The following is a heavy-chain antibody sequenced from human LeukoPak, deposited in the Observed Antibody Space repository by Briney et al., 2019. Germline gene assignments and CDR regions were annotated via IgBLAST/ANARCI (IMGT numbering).Heavy chain of an antibody. D-gene: IGHD5-18*01. CDR1: GDSVSSNSAA. V-gene: IGHV6-1*01. Sequence: SQTLSLTCAISGDSVSSNSAAWNWIRQSPSSGLEWLGRTYYRSKWYNDYAVSVKSRITINPDTSKNQFSLQLNSVTPEDTAVYYCARERAQIQPFAFDIWGQGTMVTVSS. CDR3: ARERAQIQPFAFDI. CDR2: TYYRSKWYN. J-gene: IGHJ3*02.